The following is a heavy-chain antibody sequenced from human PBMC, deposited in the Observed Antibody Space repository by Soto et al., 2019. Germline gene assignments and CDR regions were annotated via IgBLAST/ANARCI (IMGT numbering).Heavy chain of an antibody. J-gene: IGHJ4*02. CDR3: ATDRRKVVVAAPFDY. CDR2: ISYDGSNK. Sequence: QVQLVESGGGVVQPGRSLRLSCAASGFTFSSYGMHWVRQAPGKGLEWVAVISYDGSNKYYADSVKGRFTISRDNSKNTLYLQMNGLRAEDTAVYYCATDRRKVVVAAPFDYWGQGTLVTVSS. CDR1: GFTFSSYG. D-gene: IGHD2-15*01. V-gene: IGHV3-30*03.